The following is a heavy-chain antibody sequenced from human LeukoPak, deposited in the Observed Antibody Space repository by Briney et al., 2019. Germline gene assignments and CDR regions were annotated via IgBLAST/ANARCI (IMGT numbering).Heavy chain of an antibody. Sequence: GASVKVSCKASGYTFTSYDINWVRQAPGQGLEWMGWINPNSGGTNYAQKFQGRVTMTRDTSISTAYMELSRLRSDDTAVYYCARGGVVPAAIYYYYMDVWGKGTTVTVSS. J-gene: IGHJ6*03. CDR2: INPNSGGT. D-gene: IGHD2-2*01. CDR1: GYTFTSYD. CDR3: ARGGVVPAAIYYYYMDV. V-gene: IGHV1-2*02.